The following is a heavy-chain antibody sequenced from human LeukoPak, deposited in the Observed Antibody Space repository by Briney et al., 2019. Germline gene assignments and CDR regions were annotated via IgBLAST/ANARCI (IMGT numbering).Heavy chain of an antibody. J-gene: IGHJ5*02. V-gene: IGHV3-74*01. Sequence: GSLRLSCAASGFGLSTSWMHWVRQAPGKGLGWVARIKGDCSTTNYADSVQGRFTISRDNAKNSLYLQMNSLRAEDTAVYYCARDRGYSSGWYLMSIPPNWFDPWGQGTLVTVSS. D-gene: IGHD6-19*01. CDR2: IKGDCSTT. CDR3: ARDRGYSSGWYLMSIPPNWFDP. CDR1: GFGLSTSW.